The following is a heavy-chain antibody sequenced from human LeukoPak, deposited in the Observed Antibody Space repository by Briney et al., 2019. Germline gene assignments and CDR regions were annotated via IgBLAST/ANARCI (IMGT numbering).Heavy chain of an antibody. V-gene: IGHV3-74*01. CDR2: MNGDGSTI. Sequence: GGSLRLSCAASGFTFSSNWMHWVRQAPGKGLVWVSRMNGDGSTINYADSVKGRFTISRDNAKNTLYLQMNSLRAEDTAVYYCARDRGPAVMDYWGQGTLVTVSA. J-gene: IGHJ4*02. CDR3: ARDRGPAVMDY. D-gene: IGHD2-2*03. CDR1: GFTFSSNW.